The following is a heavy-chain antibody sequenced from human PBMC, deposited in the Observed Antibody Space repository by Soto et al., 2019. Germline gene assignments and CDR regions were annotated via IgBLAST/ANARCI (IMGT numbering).Heavy chain of an antibody. CDR1: GGSINRYY. J-gene: IGHJ6*03. Sequence: SETLSLTCTVSGGSINRYYWSWIRQPPGKGLEWIGWIYYSGSTNYIPSLTSRVTISVDTSKNQFSLQQASVTAADTAVYYCARSKDYYYFYMDVWGKGTTVTVSS. V-gene: IGHV4-59*01. CDR3: ARSKDYYYFYMDV. CDR2: IYYSGST.